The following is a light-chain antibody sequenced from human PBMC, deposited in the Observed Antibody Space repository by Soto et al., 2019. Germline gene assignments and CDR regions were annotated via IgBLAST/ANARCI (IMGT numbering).Light chain of an antibody. CDR1: SSDVVGYNY. V-gene: IGLV2-14*01. CDR2: DVS. J-gene: IGLJ1*01. Sequence: QSALTQPASVSGSPGQSITISCTGTSSDVVGYNYVSWYQQHPGKAPKLMIYDVSNRPSGVSNRFSGSKSGNTASLTISGLQAEDEADYYCSSYTSSSTLYYVSGTGTKVTVL. CDR3: SSYTSSSTLYYV.